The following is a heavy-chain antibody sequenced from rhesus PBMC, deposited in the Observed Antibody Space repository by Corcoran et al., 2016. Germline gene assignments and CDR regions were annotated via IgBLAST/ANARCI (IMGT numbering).Heavy chain of an antibody. D-gene: IGHD2-15*01. V-gene: IGHV4S9*01. CDR3: ASDPYCSSTYCSAIDY. CDR2: IYGNSAST. Sequence: QVQLQESGPGLVKPSETLSLTCAVSGGSISASYYWNWIRQPPGKGLEWIGNIYGNSASTYYNPSLKSRVTISKDTSKNQFFLKLSSVTAADTAVYYCASDPYCSSTYCSAIDYWGQGVLVTVSS. CDR1: GGSISASYY. J-gene: IGHJ4*01.